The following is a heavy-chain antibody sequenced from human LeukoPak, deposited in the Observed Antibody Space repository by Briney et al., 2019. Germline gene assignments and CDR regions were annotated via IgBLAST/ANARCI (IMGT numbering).Heavy chain of an antibody. CDR3: AKDSQADAFDI. CDR2: ISGGGSST. J-gene: IGHJ3*02. Sequence: GGSLRLSCAASEFTFNSYAMSWVRQAPGKGLEWVSVISGGGSSTYYADSVKGRFTISRDNSKNTLYLQMNSLRAEDTALYYCAKDSQADAFDIWGQGTMVTVSS. V-gene: IGHV3-23*01. CDR1: EFTFNSYA.